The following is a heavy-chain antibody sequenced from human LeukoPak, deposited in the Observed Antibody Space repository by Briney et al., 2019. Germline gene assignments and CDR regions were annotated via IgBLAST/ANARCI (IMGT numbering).Heavy chain of an antibody. CDR2: IYSGGST. Sequence: GGSLRPSCAASGFTVSSHYMTWVRQAPGKGLEWVSVIYSGGSTYYADSVKGRFTISRDTPKNTLYLQMNSLRVEDTAVYYCASWPGGWYGEDSWGQGTLVTVSS. J-gene: IGHJ4*02. V-gene: IGHV3-53*01. CDR1: GFTVSSHY. CDR3: ASWPGGWYGEDS. D-gene: IGHD6-19*01.